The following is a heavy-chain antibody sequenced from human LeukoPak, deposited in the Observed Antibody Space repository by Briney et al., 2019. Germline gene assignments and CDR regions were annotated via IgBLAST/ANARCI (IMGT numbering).Heavy chain of an antibody. CDR1: GGSISSSSYY. V-gene: IGHV4-39*01. Sequence: KPSETLSLTCTVSGGSISSSSYYWGWIRQPPGKGLEWIGSIYYSGSTYYNPSLKSRVTMSVDTSKNQFSLKLSSVTAADTAVYYCARQLSGSYYPLDYWGQGTLVTVSS. CDR2: IYYSGST. D-gene: IGHD1-26*01. J-gene: IGHJ4*02. CDR3: ARQLSGSYYPLDY.